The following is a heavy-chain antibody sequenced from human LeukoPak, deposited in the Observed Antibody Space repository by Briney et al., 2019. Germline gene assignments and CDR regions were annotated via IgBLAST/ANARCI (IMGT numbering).Heavy chain of an antibody. J-gene: IGHJ3*02. D-gene: IGHD4-11*01. Sequence: GGSLRLSCAASGSTFSSYWMHWVRQAPGKGLEWVSSISSSSIYIYYADSVKGRFTISRDNAKNSLYLQMNSLRAEDTAVYYCARGYNNYGYVFDIWGQGTVVTVSS. CDR3: ARGYNNYGYVFDI. CDR2: ISSSSIYI. CDR1: GSTFSSYW. V-gene: IGHV3-21*01.